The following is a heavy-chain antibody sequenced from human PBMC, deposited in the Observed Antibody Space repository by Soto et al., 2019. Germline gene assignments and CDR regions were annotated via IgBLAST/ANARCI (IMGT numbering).Heavy chain of an antibody. D-gene: IGHD6-19*01. CDR1: GFTFDDYG. Sequence: EVQLVASGGGLVQPGRSLRLSCAASGFTFDDYGMHWVRQAPGKGLEWVSGISWHSGSTGYADSVKGRFTISRDNAMNSLYLQMNSLRAEDTALYYCARNTDSSGGYGDSFEYWGQGILVTVAS. V-gene: IGHV3-9*01. CDR3: ARNTDSSGGYGDSFEY. CDR2: ISWHSGST. J-gene: IGHJ4*02.